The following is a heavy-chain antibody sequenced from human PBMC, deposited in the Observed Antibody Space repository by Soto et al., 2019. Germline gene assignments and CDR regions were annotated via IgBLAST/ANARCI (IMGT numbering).Heavy chain of an antibody. CDR2: IIPIFGTP. CDR3: ARGLECRGYCLDKPTWFAP. V-gene: IGHV1-69*06. CDR1: GGTFSTYT. D-gene: IGHD2-15*01. Sequence: AASVKVSFKASGGTFSTYTFSWLRQAPGQGLEWMGRIIPIFGTPYYAQKFQGRVTITADKSTSTVYMELSSLRSDDTAVYFCARGLECRGYCLDKPTWFAPWGQGTLVTVSS. J-gene: IGHJ5*02.